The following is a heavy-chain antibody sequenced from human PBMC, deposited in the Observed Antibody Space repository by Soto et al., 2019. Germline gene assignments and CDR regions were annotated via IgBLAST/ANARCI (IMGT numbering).Heavy chain of an antibody. CDR1: GFTFSSYA. J-gene: IGHJ4*02. D-gene: IGHD6-19*01. Sequence: EVQLLESGGGLVQPGGSLRLSCAASGFTFSSYAMSWVRQAPGKGLEWVSAISGSGGTTYYADSVKGRFTISRDNSKNTLYLQRNSLRVEDTAVYYCAKGPIAPGSGWYADHWGQGTLVIVSS. CDR2: ISGSGGTT. V-gene: IGHV3-23*01. CDR3: AKGPIAPGSGWYADH.